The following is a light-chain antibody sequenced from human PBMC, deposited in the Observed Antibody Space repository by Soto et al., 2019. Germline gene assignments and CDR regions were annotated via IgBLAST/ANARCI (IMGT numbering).Light chain of an antibody. Sequence: QSVLTQPASASGSPGQAVTRSCTGTSRDIGGYDFVSWYQLRPGEAPQLIIYKVNGRPSGVSRRFSGSKSGNTASLTVSGLQAVDEADYYCSSYSATSIYVFGTGTKVTVL. J-gene: IGLJ1*01. CDR2: KVN. V-gene: IGLV2-8*01. CDR1: SRDIGGYDF. CDR3: SSYSATSIYV.